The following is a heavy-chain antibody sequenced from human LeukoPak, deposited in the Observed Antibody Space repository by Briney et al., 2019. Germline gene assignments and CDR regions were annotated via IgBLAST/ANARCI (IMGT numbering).Heavy chain of an antibody. CDR1: GFTVSSNY. D-gene: IGHD3-9*01. J-gene: IGHJ4*02. CDR3: ARSGFLRYFGNS. V-gene: IGHV3-66*01. CDR2: IYSGGST. Sequence: PGGSLRLSCAASGFTVSSNYMSWVRQAPGKGLEWVSVIYSGGSTYYADSVKGRFNISRDISKNTVYLQMNSLRAEDTAVYYCARSGFLRYFGNSWGQGTLVTVSS.